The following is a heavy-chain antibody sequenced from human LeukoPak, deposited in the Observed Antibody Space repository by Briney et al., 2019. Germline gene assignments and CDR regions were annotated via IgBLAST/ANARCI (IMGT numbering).Heavy chain of an antibody. J-gene: IGHJ3*01. CDR1: GFTFSSDG. CDR3: ARERTSWSDALDV. V-gene: IGHV3-30*02. D-gene: IGHD1-14*01. Sequence: GASLRPCWAAAGFTFSSDGSHWGRQPAGRGLGWVALKWYDGSNKYCADSVKGRFTISRDNSKNILYLQMNNLRPEDTAMYYRARERTSWSDALDVWGLGTLVTVSS. CDR2: KWYDGSNK.